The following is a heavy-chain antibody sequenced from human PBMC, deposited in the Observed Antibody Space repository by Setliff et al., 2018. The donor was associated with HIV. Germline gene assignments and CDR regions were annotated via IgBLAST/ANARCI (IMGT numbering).Heavy chain of an antibody. V-gene: IGHV3-23*01. CDR1: GFTFSNYA. CDR3: ARSAGIGNYHWDV. J-gene: IGHJ6*03. CDR2: ISGSGGST. Sequence: GGSLRLSCAASGFTFSNYALTWVRQAPGKGLEWASSISGSGGSTNYEDSVKGRFTISRDNSKNTLYLQMNSLRAEDTAVYYCARSAGIGNYHWDVWGKGTTVTVSS.